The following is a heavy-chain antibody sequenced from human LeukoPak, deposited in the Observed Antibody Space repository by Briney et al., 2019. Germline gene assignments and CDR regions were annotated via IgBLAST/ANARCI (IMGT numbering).Heavy chain of an antibody. Sequence: GGSLRLSCAASGFTFSSYWMSWVRQAPGKGLEWVANIKQDGSQKYYVDSVKGRFTISRDNAKNSLSLQMNSLRPEDTAVYYCAKDGLLLNIYDHYYYYMDVWGRGTTVTVSS. CDR1: GFTFSSYW. CDR3: AKDGLLLNIYDHYYYYMDV. V-gene: IGHV3-7*01. J-gene: IGHJ6*03. D-gene: IGHD3/OR15-3a*01. CDR2: IKQDGSQK.